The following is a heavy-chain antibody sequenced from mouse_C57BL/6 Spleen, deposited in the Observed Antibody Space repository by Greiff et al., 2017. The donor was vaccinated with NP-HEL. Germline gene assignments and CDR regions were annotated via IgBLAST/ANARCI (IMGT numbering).Heavy chain of an antibody. Sequence: EVKLVESGGGLVQPGGSLKLSCAASGFTFSDYGMAWVRQAPRKGPEWVAFISNLAYSIYYADTVTGRFTISRENAKNTLYLEMSSLRSEDTAMYYCARRRSKGGKDAMDYWGQGTSVTVSS. CDR2: ISNLAYSI. CDR1: GFTFSDYG. CDR3: ARRRSKGGKDAMDY. J-gene: IGHJ4*01. V-gene: IGHV5-15*01. D-gene: IGHD1-1*02.